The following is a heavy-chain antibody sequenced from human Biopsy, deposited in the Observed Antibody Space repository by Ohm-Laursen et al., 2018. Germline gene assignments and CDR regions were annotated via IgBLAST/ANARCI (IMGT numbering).Heavy chain of an antibody. V-gene: IGHV1-18*01. D-gene: IGHD3-22*01. CDR2: ITVFVGNT. CDR1: GYTFSSSD. Sequence: SVNVSCKISGYTFSSSDINWVRQAPGQGLEWIGRITVFVGNTNFAQKVQDRASMTINTSTSTAHMELRRLRSDDTAVYYCAGGDKYDSNGKQHQIKVFDYWGQGTLVTVSS. J-gene: IGHJ4*02. CDR3: AGGDKYDSNGKQHQIKVFDY.